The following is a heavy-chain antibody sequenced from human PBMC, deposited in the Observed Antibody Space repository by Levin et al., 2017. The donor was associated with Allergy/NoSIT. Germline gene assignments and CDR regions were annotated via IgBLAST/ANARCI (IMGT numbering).Heavy chain of an antibody. D-gene: IGHD2-15*01. V-gene: IGHV3-74*01. CDR3: ARPRVVVAAPDFDC. CDR2: INSDGSST. J-gene: IGHJ4*02. CDR1: GFSFSTYW. Sequence: GESLKISCAASGFSFSTYWMHWVRQAPGKGLMWVSRINSDGSSTSYADAVRGRFTISRDNAKNTLYLQMNSLRAEDTAVYYCARPRVVVAAPDFDCWGQGTLVTVSS.